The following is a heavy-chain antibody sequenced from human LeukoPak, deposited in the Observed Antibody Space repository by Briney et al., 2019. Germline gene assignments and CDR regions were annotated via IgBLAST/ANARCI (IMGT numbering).Heavy chain of an antibody. CDR1: GYTFTGYY. Sequence: ASVTVSCTASGYTFTGYYMHWVRPAPGQGLEWMGRINPNNGATNYAQKLQGRVTITGDTSISTAYMELSSLRSDDTAVYYCTRESGSYHGNDYWGQGTLVTVSS. CDR2: INPNNGAT. CDR3: TRESGSYHGNDY. J-gene: IGHJ4*02. D-gene: IGHD1-26*01. V-gene: IGHV1-2*06.